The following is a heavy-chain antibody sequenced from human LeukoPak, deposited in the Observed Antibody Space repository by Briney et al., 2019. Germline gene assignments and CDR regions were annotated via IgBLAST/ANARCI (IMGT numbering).Heavy chain of an antibody. V-gene: IGHV1-46*01. CDR3: ARDTRNYFDY. Sequence: ASVKVSCKASGYTFTSNYIHWVRQAPGQGLEWMGMIYPRDGSTSYAQKFQGRVTVTRDTSTSTVHMELSGLRSEDTAVYYCARDTRNYFDYWGQGTLVTVSS. J-gene: IGHJ4*02. CDR1: GYTFTSNY. CDR2: IYPRDGST.